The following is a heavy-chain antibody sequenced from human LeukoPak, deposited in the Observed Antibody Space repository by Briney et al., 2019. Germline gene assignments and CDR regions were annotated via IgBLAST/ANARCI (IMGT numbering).Heavy chain of an antibody. V-gene: IGHV1-69*04. CDR3: ARDRDIVVVPAADPSYYMDV. J-gene: IGHJ6*03. D-gene: IGHD2-2*01. CDR2: IIPILGIA. CDR1: GGTFSSYT. Sequence: SVKVSCKASGGTFSSYTISWVRQAPGQGLEWMGRIIPILGIANYAQKFQGRVTITADKSTSTAYMELGSLRSEDTAVYYCARDRDIVVVPAADPSYYMDVWGKGTTVTVSS.